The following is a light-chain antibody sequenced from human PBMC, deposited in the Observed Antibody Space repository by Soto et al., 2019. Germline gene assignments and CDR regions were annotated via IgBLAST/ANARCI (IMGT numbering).Light chain of an antibody. V-gene: IGLV2-8*01. Sequence: QSVLTQPPSASGSPGQSVTTSCTGTSSDVGGYNYVSWYQQHPGKAPKLMIYEVSKRPSGVPDRFSGSKSGNTASLTVSGLQAEDEADYYCSSYAGSNNLGVFGGGTQLTVL. J-gene: IGLJ2*01. CDR1: SSDVGGYNY. CDR3: SSYAGSNNLGV. CDR2: EVS.